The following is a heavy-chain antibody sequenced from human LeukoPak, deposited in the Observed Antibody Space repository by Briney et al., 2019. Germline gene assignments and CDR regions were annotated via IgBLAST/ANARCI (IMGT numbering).Heavy chain of an antibody. CDR1: GFTFSNAW. Sequence: PGGSLRLSCAASGFTFSNAWMSWVRQAPGKGLEWVGRIKSKTDGGTTDYAAPVKGRFTISRDDSKNTLYLQMNSLKTEDTAVYYCTTDELVVAATWFDPWGQGTLVTVSS. CDR2: IKSKTDGGTT. D-gene: IGHD2-15*01. J-gene: IGHJ5*02. CDR3: TTDELVVAATWFDP. V-gene: IGHV3-15*01.